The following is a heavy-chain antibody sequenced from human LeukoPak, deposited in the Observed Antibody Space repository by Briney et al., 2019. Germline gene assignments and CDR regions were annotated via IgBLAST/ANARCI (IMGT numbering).Heavy chain of an antibody. V-gene: IGHV3-43*01. Sequence: PGGSLRLSCAASGFTFEDYTMHWVRQAPGKTLEWVPLISWDGTPYYRDSVKGRFSISRDNSKNSLYLQMDTLRSEDTAFYYCVKDLSYESSGYVFDYWGQGTLVTVSS. J-gene: IGHJ4*02. CDR3: VKDLSYESSGYVFDY. D-gene: IGHD3-22*01. CDR2: ISWDGTP. CDR1: GFTFEDYT.